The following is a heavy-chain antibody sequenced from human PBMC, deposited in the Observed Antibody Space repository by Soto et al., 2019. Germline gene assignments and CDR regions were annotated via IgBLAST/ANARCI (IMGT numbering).Heavy chain of an antibody. Sequence: QVQLVQSGAEVKKPGSSVKVSCKASGGTFSSYAISWVRQAPGQGLEWMGGIIPIFGTANYAQKFQGRVTITADKSTSTAYMELSSLRSEDTAVYYCARGSITMVRGVISPGPSYYGMDVWGQGTTVTVSS. J-gene: IGHJ6*02. D-gene: IGHD3-10*01. CDR2: IIPIFGTA. V-gene: IGHV1-69*06. CDR3: ARGSITMVRGVISPGPSYYGMDV. CDR1: GGTFSSYA.